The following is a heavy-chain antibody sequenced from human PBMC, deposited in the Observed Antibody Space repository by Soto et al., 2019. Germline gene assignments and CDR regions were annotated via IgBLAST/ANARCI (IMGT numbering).Heavy chain of an antibody. CDR1: GFTFRSYA. D-gene: IGHD3-10*01. CDR2: ISYSGSNT. CDR3: ARAPGGSTETFDS. J-gene: IGHJ4*02. V-gene: IGHV3-30-3*01. Sequence: QVHLVASGGGMVQPGRSLRLACTASGFTFRSYAMLWVRQAPGKGLEWVAVISYSGSNTYYADSVKGRFSISRDTSNNTLYLQMNSLRSEDTAVYYCARAPGGSTETFDSWGQGTLVTVSS.